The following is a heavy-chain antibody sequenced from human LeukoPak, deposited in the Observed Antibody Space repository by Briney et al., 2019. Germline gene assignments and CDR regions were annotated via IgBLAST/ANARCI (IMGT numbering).Heavy chain of an antibody. CDR2: INPNSGAT. Sequence: GAPVKVSCKASGYTFSPYYMHWVRQAPGQGLEWMGWINPNSGATNYAQKFQGRVTMTRDTSISTAYMELSRLRSDDTAVYYCARVAPTNDAFDIWGQGTMGTVSS. CDR3: ARVAPTNDAFDI. J-gene: IGHJ3*02. CDR1: GYTFSPYY. V-gene: IGHV1-2*02.